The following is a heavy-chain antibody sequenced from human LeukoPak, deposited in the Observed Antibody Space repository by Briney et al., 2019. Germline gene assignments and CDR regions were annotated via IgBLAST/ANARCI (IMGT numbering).Heavy chain of an antibody. CDR2: ITSSSTYI. V-gene: IGHV3-21*01. CDR3: ARVECSSTGCYFDY. J-gene: IGHJ4*02. Sequence: PGGSLRLSCAASKFTFSSYSMNWVRQAPGKGLEWVSSITSSSTYIYYADSVKGRFTISRDNAKTSLYLQMNSLRAEDTAVYYCARVECSSTGCYFDYWGQGTLVTVSS. D-gene: IGHD2-2*01. CDR1: KFTFSSYS.